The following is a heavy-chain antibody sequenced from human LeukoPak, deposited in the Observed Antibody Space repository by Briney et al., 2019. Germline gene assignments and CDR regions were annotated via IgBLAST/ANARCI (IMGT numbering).Heavy chain of an antibody. J-gene: IGHJ4*02. Sequence: GGSLRLSCTGSGFTFRTYAFSWVRQAPGKGLEWVSATGSNGVTYYADSVKGRFTISRDNSKNTLYLQMNSLRAEDTAVYYCAKDGDYYDSSGVLDYWGQGTLVTVSS. D-gene: IGHD3-22*01. CDR3: AKDGDYYDSSGVLDY. CDR1: GFTFRTYA. CDR2: TGSNGVT. V-gene: IGHV3-23*01.